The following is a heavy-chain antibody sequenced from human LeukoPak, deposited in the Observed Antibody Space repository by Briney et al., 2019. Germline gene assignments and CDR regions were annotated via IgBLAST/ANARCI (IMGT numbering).Heavy chain of an antibody. V-gene: IGHV3-23*01. CDR1: GFTFSSYW. CDR2: ISGNGDNT. CDR3: AADSYYDILTGDNWFDP. J-gene: IGHJ5*02. D-gene: IGHD3-9*01. Sequence: GGSLRLSCAASGFTFSSYWMHWVRQAPGKGLEWVSGISGNGDNTYYAHSVKGRFTISRDYSKNTLYLQMNSLRAEDTAVYYCAADSYYDILTGDNWFDPWGQGTLVTVSS.